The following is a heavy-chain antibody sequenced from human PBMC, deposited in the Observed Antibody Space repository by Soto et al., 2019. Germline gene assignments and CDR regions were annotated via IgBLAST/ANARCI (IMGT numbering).Heavy chain of an antibody. CDR3: ARVVDFWSGYYIASPQYNWFDP. D-gene: IGHD3-3*01. V-gene: IGHV4-59*01. CDR1: GGSISSYY. Sequence: SETLSLTCTVSGGSISSYYWSWIRQPPGKGLEWIGYIYYSGSTNYNPSLKSRVTISVDTSKNQFSLKLSSVTAADTAVYYCARVVDFWSGYYIASPQYNWFDPWGQGTLVTVSS. CDR2: IYYSGST. J-gene: IGHJ5*02.